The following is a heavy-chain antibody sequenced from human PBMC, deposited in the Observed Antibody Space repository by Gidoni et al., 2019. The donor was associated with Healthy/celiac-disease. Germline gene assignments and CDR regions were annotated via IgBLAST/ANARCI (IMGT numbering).Heavy chain of an antibody. CDR2: ISYDGSNK. CDR3: ARDFDDYSNYYYGMDV. V-gene: IGHV3-30-3*01. J-gene: IGHJ6*02. CDR1: GFTFISYA. Sequence: QVHLVESGGGVVQPGRSLRLSCAASGFTFISYAMHWVRQAPGKGLEWVAVISYDGSNKYYADSVKGRFTISRDNSKNTLYLQMNSLRAEDTAVYYCARDFDDYSNYYYGMDVWGQGTTVTVSS. D-gene: IGHD4-4*01.